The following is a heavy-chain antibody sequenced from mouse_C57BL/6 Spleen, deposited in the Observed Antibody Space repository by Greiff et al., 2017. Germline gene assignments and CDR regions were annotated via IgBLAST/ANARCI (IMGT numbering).Heavy chain of an antibody. J-gene: IGHJ4*01. V-gene: IGHV5-12*01. D-gene: IGHD2-5*01. CDR3: ARQLYSNYVGDAMDY. Sequence: EVKLVESGGGLVQPGGSLKLSCAASGFTFSDYYMYWVRQTPEKRLEWVAYISNGGGSTYYPDTVKGRFTISRDNAKNTLYLQLSRLKSEDTAMYYLARQLYSNYVGDAMDYWGQGTSVTVSS. CDR1: GFTFSDYY. CDR2: ISNGGGST.